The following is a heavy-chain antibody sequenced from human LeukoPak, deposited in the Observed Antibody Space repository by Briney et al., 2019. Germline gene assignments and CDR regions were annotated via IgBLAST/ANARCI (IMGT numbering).Heavy chain of an antibody. V-gene: IGHV1-18*01. CDR2: ISAYNGNT. J-gene: IGHJ3*02. Sequence: GASVKVSCKASGYTFTSYGISWVRQAPGQGLEWMGWISAYNGNTNYAQKLQGRVTMTTDTSTSTAYMELRSLRSDDTAVYYCARDSRFIVVVPAAIMVASDAFDIWGQGTMVTVSS. CDR3: ARDSRFIVVVPAAIMVASDAFDI. D-gene: IGHD2-2*02. CDR1: GYTFTSYG.